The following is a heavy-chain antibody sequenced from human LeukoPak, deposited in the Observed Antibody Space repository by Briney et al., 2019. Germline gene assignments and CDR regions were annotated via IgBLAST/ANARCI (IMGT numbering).Heavy chain of an antibody. CDR1: GFTFSTYA. D-gene: IGHD1-26*01. V-gene: IGHV3-30-3*01. Sequence: GGSLRLSRAASGFTFSTYAMHWVRQAPGKGLEWVAIILYDGSNKFYADSMKGRFTISRDNSKNTLYLQMDSLRGEDTAVYYCARDSDSGSYFGYWGQGTLVTVSS. J-gene: IGHJ4*02. CDR2: ILYDGSNK. CDR3: ARDSDSGSYFGY.